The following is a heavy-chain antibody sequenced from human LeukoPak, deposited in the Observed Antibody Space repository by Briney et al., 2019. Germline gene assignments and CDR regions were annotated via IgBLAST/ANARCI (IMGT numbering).Heavy chain of an antibody. CDR1: GFTVSGNY. CDR3: ARIGDQDDWEVPFDY. J-gene: IGHJ4*02. V-gene: IGHV3-66*02. Sequence: GGSLRLSCAASGFTVSGNYMSWVRQAPGKGLEWDSVLYSGGSTYYADSVRGRFTISRDNSKNTVYLRMTSLRGEDTAVYYCARIGDQDDWEVPFDYWGQGTLVTVSS. CDR2: LYSGGST. D-gene: IGHD3-9*01.